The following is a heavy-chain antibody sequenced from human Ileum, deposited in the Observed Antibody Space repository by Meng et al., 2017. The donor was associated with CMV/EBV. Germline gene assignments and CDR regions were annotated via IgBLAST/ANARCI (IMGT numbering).Heavy chain of an antibody. CDR1: GYTFTSTW. D-gene: IGHD5-24*01. CDR2: INPSDGNT. CDR3: ARDQSQNGNSWWFDH. J-gene: IGHJ5*02. Sequence: ASVKVSCKSSGYTFTSTWMHWVRQAPGQRLEWMGIINPSDGNTIYAQKFQGRLTMTRDTSTATDYMELSSLSSEDTAVYYCARDQSQNGNSWWFDHWGQGTLVTVSS. V-gene: IGHV1-46*01.